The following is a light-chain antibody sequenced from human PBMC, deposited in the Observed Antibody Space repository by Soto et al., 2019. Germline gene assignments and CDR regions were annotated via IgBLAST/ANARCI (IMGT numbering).Light chain of an antibody. CDR1: QSVSSN. Sequence: EIVMTQSPATLSVSPGERATLSCRASQSVSSNLAWYQQKPGQAPRLLIYGACTRATGIPDRFSGSGSGTDFTLIISSLQSEDFAVYYCQQYNNWPYTFGQGTKLEIK. J-gene: IGKJ2*01. CDR3: QQYNNWPYT. V-gene: IGKV3-15*01. CDR2: GAC.